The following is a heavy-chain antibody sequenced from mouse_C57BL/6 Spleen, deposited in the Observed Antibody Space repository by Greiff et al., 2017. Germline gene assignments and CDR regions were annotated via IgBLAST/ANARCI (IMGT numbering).Heavy chain of an antibody. CDR3: ARVYMRPGGYSMDY. D-gene: IGHD1-3*01. V-gene: IGHV5-4*01. CDR2: ISDGGSYT. J-gene: IGHJ4*01. CDR1: GFTFSSYA. Sequence: EVLLVEPGGGLVKPGGSLKLSCAASGFTFSSYAMPWVRQTPEKRLEWVATISDGGSYTYYPDNVKGRFTISRDNAYNNPYLQMSHLKSEDTAMYYCARVYMRPGGYSMDYWGQGTSLTVSS.